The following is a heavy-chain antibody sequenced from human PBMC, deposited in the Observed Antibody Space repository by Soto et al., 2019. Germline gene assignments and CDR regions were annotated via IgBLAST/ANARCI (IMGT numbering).Heavy chain of an antibody. CDR2: IYYSGST. V-gene: IGHV4-30-4*01. CDR3: ARDRLSEGTDV. CDR1: GGSISSGDYY. Sequence: SETLSLTCTVSGGSISSGDYYWSWIRQPPGKGLEWIGYIYYSGSTYYNPSLKSRVTISVDTSKNQFSLKLSSVTAADTAVYYCARDRLSEGTDVWGQGTTVTVSS. J-gene: IGHJ6*02. D-gene: IGHD2-15*01.